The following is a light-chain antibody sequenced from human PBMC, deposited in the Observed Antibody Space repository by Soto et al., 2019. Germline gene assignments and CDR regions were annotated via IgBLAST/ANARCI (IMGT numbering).Light chain of an antibody. V-gene: IGLV2-11*01. CDR2: NVN. CDR3: ASWDDRLGAVI. CDR1: RSDVGSYDY. Sequence: QSALVQPPSVSGSPGQSVTISCTGTRSDVGSYDYVSWYQQHPGTVPKPMIYNVNTRPSGVPDRFSGSKSGNTPSMTISGLQAEDEAVYYCASWDDRLGAVIFGGGTKVTVL. J-gene: IGLJ2*01.